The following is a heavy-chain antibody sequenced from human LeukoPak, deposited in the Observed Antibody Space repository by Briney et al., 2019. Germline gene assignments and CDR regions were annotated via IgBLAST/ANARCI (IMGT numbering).Heavy chain of an antibody. V-gene: IGHV6-1*01. CDR3: ARERNSGSYWPGAFDI. J-gene: IGHJ3*02. D-gene: IGHD1-26*01. CDR1: GDSVSSNSVV. CDR2: TYYRSKWSN. Sequence: SQTLSLTCVISGDSVSSNSVVWNWIRQSPSRGLEWLGRTYYRSKWSNDYAVSVKSRININPDTSKNQISLQLNSVTPEDTAVYYCARERNSGSYWPGAFDIWGQGTMVTVSS.